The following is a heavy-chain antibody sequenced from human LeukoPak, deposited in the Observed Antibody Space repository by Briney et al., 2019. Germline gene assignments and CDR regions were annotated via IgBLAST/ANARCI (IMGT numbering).Heavy chain of an antibody. Sequence: PSDTLSLTCIISDDSISSSTYYWGWIRQPPGKGLEWIGYIYYSGSTNYNPSLKSRVTISVDTSKNQFSLKLSSVTAADTAVYYCARDFGSAFDIWGQGTMVTVSS. V-gene: IGHV4-61*01. CDR2: IYYSGST. CDR1: DDSISSSTYY. J-gene: IGHJ3*02. D-gene: IGHD1-14*01. CDR3: ARDFGSAFDI.